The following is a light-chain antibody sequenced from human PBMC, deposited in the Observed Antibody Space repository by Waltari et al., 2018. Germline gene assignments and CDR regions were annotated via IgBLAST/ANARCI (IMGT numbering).Light chain of an antibody. Sequence: DIQMTQSPSTLSASVGDRVTITCRASQTISSWLAWYQQKPGKAPKLLIYKASSLESGVPPRFSGSGSGTEFTLSISNLQPDDFATYYCQHYSSSPYTFGRGTKLEIK. J-gene: IGKJ2*01. CDR1: QTISSW. CDR3: QHYSSSPYT. V-gene: IGKV1-5*03. CDR2: KAS.